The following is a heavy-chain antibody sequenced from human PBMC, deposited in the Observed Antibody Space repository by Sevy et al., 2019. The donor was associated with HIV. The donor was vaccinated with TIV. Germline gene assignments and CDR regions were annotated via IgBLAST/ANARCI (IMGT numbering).Heavy chain of an antibody. J-gene: IGHJ4*02. CDR3: ARDRDYYGSGTYDY. D-gene: IGHD3-10*01. Sequence: GGSLRLSCAASQFTFRDYTMNWVRQTPGKGLEWISYISSGSSYIRYADSVKGRFTISRDNAENSLCLQMNRLRAEDTGVYFCARDRDYYGSGTYDYWGQGTLVTVSS. V-gene: IGHV3-21*06. CDR2: ISSGSSYI. CDR1: QFTFRDYT.